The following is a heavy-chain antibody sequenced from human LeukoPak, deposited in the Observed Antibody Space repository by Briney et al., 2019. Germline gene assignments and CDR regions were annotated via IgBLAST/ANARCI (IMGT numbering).Heavy chain of an antibody. Sequence: SETLSLTCTVSGGSISSYYWSWIRQPPGKGLEWIGYIYYSGSTNYNPSLKSRVTISVDTSKNQFSLKLSPVTAADTAVYYCARTGDDFWSGRWAPASNWFDPWGQGTLVTVSS. V-gene: IGHV4-59*01. D-gene: IGHD3-3*01. CDR1: GGSISSYY. J-gene: IGHJ5*02. CDR3: ARTGDDFWSGRWAPASNWFDP. CDR2: IYYSGST.